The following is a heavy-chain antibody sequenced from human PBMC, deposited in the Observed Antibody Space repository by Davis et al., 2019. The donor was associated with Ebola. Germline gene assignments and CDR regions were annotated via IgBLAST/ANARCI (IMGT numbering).Heavy chain of an antibody. D-gene: IGHD2-2*01. Sequence: MPSETLSLTCAVYGGSFSGYYWSWIRQPPGKGLEWIGEINHSGSTYYNPSLKSRVTISVDTSKNQFSLKLSSVTAADTAVYYCASVAPAAGRFDPWGQGTLVTVSS. J-gene: IGHJ5*02. CDR2: INHSGST. V-gene: IGHV4-34*01. CDR1: GGSFSGYY. CDR3: ASVAPAAGRFDP.